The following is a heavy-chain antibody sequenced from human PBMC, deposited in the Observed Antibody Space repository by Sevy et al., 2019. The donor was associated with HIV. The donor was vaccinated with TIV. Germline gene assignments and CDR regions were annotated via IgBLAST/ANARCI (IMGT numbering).Heavy chain of an antibody. Sequence: GGSLRLSCAASGFTFSSYTINWVRQAPGKGLEWVSSISSSSGYIYYADSVKSRFTISRENAKNSLYLQMNSLRAEDTAVYYCARVPIIAAAGMYYFDYWGQGTLVTVSS. CDR3: ARVPIIAAAGMYYFDY. J-gene: IGHJ4*02. V-gene: IGHV3-21*01. CDR1: GFTFSSYT. CDR2: ISSSSGYI. D-gene: IGHD6-13*01.